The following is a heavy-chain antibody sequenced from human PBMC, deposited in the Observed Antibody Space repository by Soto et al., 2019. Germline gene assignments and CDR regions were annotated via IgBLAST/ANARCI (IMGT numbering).Heavy chain of an antibody. CDR3: AKDLFQYDFWSGYQK. D-gene: IGHD3-3*01. CDR1: GFTFDDYA. J-gene: IGHJ4*02. V-gene: IGHV3-9*01. CDR2: ISWDGGTI. Sequence: EVQLVESGGGLAQPGRSLRLSCATSGFTFDDYAMHWVRQAPGKGLEWVSGISWDGGTIGYADSVKGRFTIYRDNAKKSLFMEMNTLSPEDTAIYFCAKDLFQYDFWSGYQKWGQGTLVTVSS.